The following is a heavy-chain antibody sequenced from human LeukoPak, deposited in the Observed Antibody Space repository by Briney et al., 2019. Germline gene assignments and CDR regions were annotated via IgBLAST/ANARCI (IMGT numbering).Heavy chain of an antibody. D-gene: IGHD3-9*01. V-gene: IGHV4-34*01. Sequence: SKTLSLTCAVYGGSFSGYYWSWIRQPPGKGLEWIGEINHSGSTNYNPSLKSRVTISVDTSKNQFSLKLSSVTAADTAVYYCARSVQGYFDWFYYYYYLDVWGKGTTVTISS. CDR3: ARSVQGYFDWFYYYYYLDV. CDR1: GGSFSGYY. J-gene: IGHJ6*03. CDR2: INHSGST.